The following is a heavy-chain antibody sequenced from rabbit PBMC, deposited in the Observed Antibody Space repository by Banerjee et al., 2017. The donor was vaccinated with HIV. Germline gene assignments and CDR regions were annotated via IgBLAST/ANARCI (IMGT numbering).Heavy chain of an antibody. Sequence: QEQLEESGGDLVQPGASLTLTCKASGLDFSSTYWICWVRQAPGKGLEWIACINTISGDTVYATWAKGRFTISKTSSTTVTLQMTSLTVADTATYFCARELGDYYGMDLWGPGTLVTVS. CDR1: GLDFSSTYW. V-gene: IGHV1S45*01. J-gene: IGHJ6*01. CDR3: ARELGDYYGMDL. CDR2: INTISGDT. D-gene: IGHD4-1*01.